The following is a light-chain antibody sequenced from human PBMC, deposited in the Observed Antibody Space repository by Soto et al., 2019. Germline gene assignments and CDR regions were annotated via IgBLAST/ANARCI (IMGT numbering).Light chain of an antibody. Sequence: DIQITQSPSSVSASVGDRVTITCRASQRISTWLAWYQQKPGKAPKLLISDASSLETGVPSRFSGSGSGTEFTLTISSLEPEDFAVYYCQQRSNWVTFGQGTRLEIK. J-gene: IGKJ5*01. V-gene: IGKV1-5*01. CDR3: QQRSNWVT. CDR1: QRISTW. CDR2: DAS.